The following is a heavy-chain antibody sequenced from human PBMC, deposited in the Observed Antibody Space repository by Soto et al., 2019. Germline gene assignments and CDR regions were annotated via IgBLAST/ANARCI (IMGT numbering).Heavy chain of an antibody. D-gene: IGHD5-12*01. V-gene: IGHV1-3*05. Sequence: QVQLVQSGAEEKKPGASVKVSCKASGYTFTAYAMHWVRQAPGQRLEWMGWINAGNGNTKYSQKFQGRVTITRDTSASTPDMELSSLRSEDTAVYCCARGVAVPADFDYWGEGTRGTVS. CDR3: ARGVAVPADFDY. CDR1: GYTFTAYA. CDR2: INAGNGNT. J-gene: IGHJ4*02.